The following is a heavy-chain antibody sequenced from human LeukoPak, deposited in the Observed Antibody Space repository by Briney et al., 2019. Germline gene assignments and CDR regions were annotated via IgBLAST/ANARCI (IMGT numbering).Heavy chain of an antibody. CDR2: ISYDGSNK. CDR1: GFTFSSHG. V-gene: IGHV3-30*18. D-gene: IGHD7-27*01. CDR3: AKGTGYDY. Sequence: GRSLRLSCAASGFTFSSHGMHWVRQAPGKGLEWVGVISYDGSNKYYADSVKGRFTISRDNSKNTLYLQMNSLRAEDTAVYYCAKGTGYDYWGQGTLVTVSS. J-gene: IGHJ4*02.